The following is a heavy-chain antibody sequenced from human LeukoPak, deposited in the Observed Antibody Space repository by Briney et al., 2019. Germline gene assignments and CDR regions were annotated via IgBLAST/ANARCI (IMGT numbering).Heavy chain of an antibody. Sequence: GGSLRLSCAVSGFTFSDYYMSWIRQAPGKGLEWVSYISSSSSYTNYADSVKGRFTTSRDNAKNSLYLQMNSLRAEDTAVYYCAREEGSTMDYWGQGTLVTVSS. CDR1: GFTFSDYY. J-gene: IGHJ4*02. CDR3: AREEGSTMDY. V-gene: IGHV3-11*06. D-gene: IGHD5-24*01. CDR2: ISSSSSYT.